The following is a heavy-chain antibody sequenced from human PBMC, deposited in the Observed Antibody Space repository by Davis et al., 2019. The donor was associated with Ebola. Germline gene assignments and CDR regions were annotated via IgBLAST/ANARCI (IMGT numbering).Heavy chain of an antibody. CDR2: MNPNSGNT. CDR1: GGTFSNSG. J-gene: IGHJ4*02. CDR3: ATGLRVGQQLAPLLH. Sequence: ASVKVSCKASGGTFSNSGINWVRQATGQGLEWMGWMNPNSGNTGYAQKFQGRVTMTTDTSTSTAYMELTSLISEDTAVYYCATGLRVGQQLAPLLHWGQGTLVIVSS. D-gene: IGHD6-13*01. V-gene: IGHV1-8*02.